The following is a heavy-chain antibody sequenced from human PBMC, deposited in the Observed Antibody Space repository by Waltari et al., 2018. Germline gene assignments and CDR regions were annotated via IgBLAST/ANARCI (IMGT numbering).Heavy chain of an antibody. CDR3: AREDVLMVYARKQNHYGMDV. CDR2: IIPIFGTA. CDR1: GGTFSSYA. Sequence: QVQLVQSGAEVKKPGSSVKVSCKASGGTFSSYAISWVRQAPRQGLGWMGGIIPIFGTANYAQKFQGRVTITADESTSTAYMELSSLRSEDTAVYYCAREDVLMVYARKQNHYGMDVWGQGTTVTVSS. D-gene: IGHD2-8*01. V-gene: IGHV1-69*12. J-gene: IGHJ6*02.